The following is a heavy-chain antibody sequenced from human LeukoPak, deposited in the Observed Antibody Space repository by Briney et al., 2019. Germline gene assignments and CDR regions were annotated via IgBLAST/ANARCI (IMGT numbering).Heavy chain of an antibody. V-gene: IGHV3-66*01. CDR1: GFTVSNSY. Sequence: GGSLRLSCAASGFTVSNSYMSWVRQAPGKGLEWVSIIYSIGSTSYADSVKGRFTISRDNSKNTLYLQMNSLRVEDTAIYYCAREEVTIVTIDYYYYGMDVWGQGTTVTVSS. J-gene: IGHJ6*02. D-gene: IGHD3-22*01. CDR3: AREEVTIVTIDYYYYGMDV. CDR2: IYSIGST.